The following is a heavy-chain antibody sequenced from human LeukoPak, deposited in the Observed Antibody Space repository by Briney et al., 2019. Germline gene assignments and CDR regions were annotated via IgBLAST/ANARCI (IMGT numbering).Heavy chain of an antibody. J-gene: IGHJ5*02. CDR2: INSDGSST. CDR3: ARGGYNWNDDWFDP. V-gene: IGHV3-74*01. D-gene: IGHD1-1*01. CDR1: GFTFSSYW. Sequence: GGSLRLSCAASGFTFSSYWMHWVRQAPGKGLVWVSRINSDGSSTSYADSVKGRFTISRDNAKNALYLQMNSLRAEDTAVYYCARGGYNWNDDWFDPWGQGTLVTVSS.